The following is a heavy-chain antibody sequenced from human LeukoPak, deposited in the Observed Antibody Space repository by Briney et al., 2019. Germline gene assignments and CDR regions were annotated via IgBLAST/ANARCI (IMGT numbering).Heavy chain of an antibody. CDR2: IYYSEST. CDR1: GRSMSSYY. Sequence: PSDTVSLICTVSGRSMSSYYWLWLRQPPGKALECIGYIYYSESTNQNHSLKRRVTISVDKSNNQFSLTQTYVNAPATDGYYFARHMGLGYSYGYPYFDYWGQGTLVTVSS. J-gene: IGHJ4*02. V-gene: IGHV4-59*08. CDR3: ARHMGLGYSYGYPYFDY. D-gene: IGHD5-18*01.